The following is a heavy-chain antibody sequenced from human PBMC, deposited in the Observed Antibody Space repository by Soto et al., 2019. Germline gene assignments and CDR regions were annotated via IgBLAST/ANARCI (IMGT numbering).Heavy chain of an antibody. CDR2: VYYSGNT. CDR3: ARRGLVWFGELSQQGFDY. CDR1: GASISSGDYY. V-gene: IGHV4-31*03. J-gene: IGHJ4*02. D-gene: IGHD3-10*01. Sequence: QVQLQESGPGLVKPSQTLSLTCTVSGASISSGDYYWTWIRQHPGEGLEWIGYVYYSGNTEYNPSLKSRVTISVDPSKNQFSLKLRSVTAADTVVYYCARRGLVWFGELSQQGFDYWGQGTLVTVSS.